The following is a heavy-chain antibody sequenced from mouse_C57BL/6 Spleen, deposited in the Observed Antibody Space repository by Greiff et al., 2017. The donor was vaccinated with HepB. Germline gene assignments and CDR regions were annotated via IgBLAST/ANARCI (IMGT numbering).Heavy chain of an antibody. Sequence: QVQLKQPGAELVKPGASVKLSCKASGYTFTSYWMQWVKQRPGQGLEWIGEIDPSDSYTNYNQKFKGKATLTVDTSSSTAYMQLSSLTSEDSAVYYCARSIEFAYWGQGTLVTVSA. CDR2: IDPSDSYT. V-gene: IGHV1-50*01. D-gene: IGHD2-12*01. CDR1: GYTFTSYW. CDR3: ARSIEFAY. J-gene: IGHJ3*01.